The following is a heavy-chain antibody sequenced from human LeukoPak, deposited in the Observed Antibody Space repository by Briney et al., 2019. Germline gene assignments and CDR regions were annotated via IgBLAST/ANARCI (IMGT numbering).Heavy chain of an antibody. J-gene: IGHJ4*02. D-gene: IGHD3-3*01. CDR1: GGSFSGYY. Sequence: PSETLSLTCAVYGGSFSGYYWSWIRQPPGKGLEWIGEINHSGSTNYNPSLKSRVTISVDTSKNQFSLKLSSVTAADTAVYYCARETDYDFWSGYAFGYWGQGTLVTVSS. CDR2: INHSGST. CDR3: ARETDYDFWSGYAFGY. V-gene: IGHV4-34*01.